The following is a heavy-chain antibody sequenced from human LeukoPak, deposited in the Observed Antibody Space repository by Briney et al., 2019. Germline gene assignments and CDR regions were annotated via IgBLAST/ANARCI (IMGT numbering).Heavy chain of an antibody. CDR3: AKDQVAARPPIY. J-gene: IGHJ4*02. CDR1: GFTFSSYA. CDR2: ISGSGGST. Sequence: GGSLRLSCAASGFTFSSYAMGWVRQAPGKGLEWVSAISGSGGSTYYADSVKGRFTISRDNSKKSLYLQMNSLRAEDTAVYYCAKDQVAARPPIYWGQGTVVTVSS. V-gene: IGHV3-23*01. D-gene: IGHD6-6*01.